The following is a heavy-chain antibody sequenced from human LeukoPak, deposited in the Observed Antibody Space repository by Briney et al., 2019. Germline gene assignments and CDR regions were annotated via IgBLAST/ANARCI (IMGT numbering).Heavy chain of an antibody. CDR3: ARDSYYYDSSGYSTTNWFDP. CDR1: GFTFRSYS. CDR2: ISSSSSYI. V-gene: IGHV3-21*01. Sequence: GGSLRLSCAASGFTFRSYSMNWVRQAPGKGLEWVSSISSSSSYIYYADSVKGRFTISRDNAKNSLYLQMNSLRAEDTAVYYCARDSYYYDSSGYSTTNWFDPWGQGTLVTVSS. D-gene: IGHD3-22*01. J-gene: IGHJ5*02.